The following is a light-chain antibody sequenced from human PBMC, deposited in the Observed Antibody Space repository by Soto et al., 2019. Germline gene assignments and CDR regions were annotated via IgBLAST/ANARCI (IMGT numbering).Light chain of an antibody. CDR2: DVT. CDR3: CSFAGSYSYV. V-gene: IGLV2-11*01. J-gene: IGLJ1*01. Sequence: QSVLTQPRSVSASPGQSVTISCTGTSSDVGRYDYVSWYQQHPGKAPKLIVYDVTERPSGVPDRFSGSKSGNTASLTISGLQAEAEADYSCCSFAGSYSYVFGNVTKVTV. CDR1: SSDVGRYDY.